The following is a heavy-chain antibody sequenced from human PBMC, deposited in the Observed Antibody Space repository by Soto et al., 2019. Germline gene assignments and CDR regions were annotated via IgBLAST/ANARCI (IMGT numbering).Heavy chain of an antibody. CDR2: ISGSGSYT. CDR3: ARDRGL. Sequence: QMQLVESGGGSVNPGESLRLSCAASGFSFSDYYMSWMRQAPGKGPEWLSYISGSGSYTDYADSVKGRFTISRDNAKNSLYLQMNNLGVEDTAVYYCARDRGLWGQGTLVTVSS. J-gene: IGHJ4*02. V-gene: IGHV3-11*06. CDR1: GFSFSDYY.